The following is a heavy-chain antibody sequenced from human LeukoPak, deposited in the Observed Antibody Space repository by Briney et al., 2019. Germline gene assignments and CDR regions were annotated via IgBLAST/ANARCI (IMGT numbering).Heavy chain of an antibody. CDR3: ARGLQLRGIFDYFDY. CDR1: GGSISSGGYY. D-gene: IGHD5-24*01. CDR2: IYHSGST. V-gene: IGHV4-31*03. J-gene: IGHJ4*02. Sequence: SQTLSLTCTVSGGSISSGGYYWSWIRQHPGKGLEWIGYIYHSGSTYYNPSLKSRVTISVDTSKNQFSLKLSSVTAADTAVYYCARGLQLRGIFDYFDYWGQGTLVTVSS.